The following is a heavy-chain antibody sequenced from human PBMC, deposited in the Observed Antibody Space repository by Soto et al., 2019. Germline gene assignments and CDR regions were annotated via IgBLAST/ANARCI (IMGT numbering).Heavy chain of an antibody. Sequence: GGSLRLSCAASGFTFSSYAMSWVRQAPGKGLEWVSAISGSGGSTYYADSVKGRFTISRDNSKNTLYLQMNSLRAEDTAVYYCAKGPSVRRLLTFYYMDVWGKGTPVTVSS. CDR1: GFTFSSYA. CDR2: ISGSGGST. CDR3: AKGPSVRRLLTFYYMDV. D-gene: IGHD1-1*01. J-gene: IGHJ6*03. V-gene: IGHV3-23*01.